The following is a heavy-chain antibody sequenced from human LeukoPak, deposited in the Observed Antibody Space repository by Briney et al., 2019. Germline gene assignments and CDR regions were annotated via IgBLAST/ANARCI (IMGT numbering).Heavy chain of an antibody. Sequence: GGSLRLSCAASGFTFSRYSMNWGRQAPGKGLEWLSYISSSSSTIYYADSVKGRFTISRDNAKNTLYLQMNSLRAEDTAVYYCARDRGYTFDIWGQGTMLPVSS. V-gene: IGHV3-48*04. CDR3: ARDRGYTFDI. J-gene: IGHJ3*02. CDR2: ISSSSSTI. CDR1: GFTFSRYS. D-gene: IGHD1-1*01.